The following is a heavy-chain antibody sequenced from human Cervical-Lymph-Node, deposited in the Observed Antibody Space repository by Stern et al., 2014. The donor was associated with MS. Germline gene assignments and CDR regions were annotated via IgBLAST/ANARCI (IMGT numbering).Heavy chain of an antibody. D-gene: IGHD6-13*01. CDR2: IIPMTEIA. CDR1: GDTFSSDA. V-gene: IGHV1-69*01. J-gene: IGHJ5*01. CDR3: ARGASSWYSDS. Sequence: QMQLVQSGAEVKNPGSSVRVSCKSYGDTFSSDAISWVRPAPRQGLEWMVGIIPMTEIATYGQKFQGRCTITADESTSTAYMDLSGLRSDDTAVYYCARGASSWYSDSWGQGTLVTVSP.